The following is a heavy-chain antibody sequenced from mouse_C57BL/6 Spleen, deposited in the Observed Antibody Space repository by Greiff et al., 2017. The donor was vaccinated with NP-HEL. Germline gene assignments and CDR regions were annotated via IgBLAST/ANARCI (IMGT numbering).Heavy chain of an antibody. J-gene: IGHJ4*01. CDR3: ARCGITTVVAIYYYAMDY. V-gene: IGHV1-9*01. CDR2: ILPGSGST. D-gene: IGHD1-1*01. CDR1: GYTFTGYW. Sequence: VQLQQSGAELMKPGASVKLSCKATGYTFTGYWIEWVKQRPGHGLEWIGEILPGSGSTNYNEKFKGKATFTADTSSNTAYMQLSSLTTEDSAIYYCARCGITTVVAIYYYAMDYWGQGTSVTVSS.